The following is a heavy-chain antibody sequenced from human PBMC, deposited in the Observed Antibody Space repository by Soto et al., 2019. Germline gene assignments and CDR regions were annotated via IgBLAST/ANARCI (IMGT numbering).Heavy chain of an antibody. V-gene: IGHV1-18*01. CDR1: GYTFTSYG. J-gene: IGHJ6*02. CDR3: AREGDIVVVPAADRYYYYGMDV. Sequence: QVQLVQSGAEVKKPGASVKVSCKASGYTFTSYGISWVRQAPGQGLEWMGWISAYNGNTNYAQKLQGRVTMTTDTSTSKDYMELRSLRSDDTAVYYCAREGDIVVVPAADRYYYYGMDVWGQGTKVTVSS. D-gene: IGHD2-2*01. CDR2: ISAYNGNT.